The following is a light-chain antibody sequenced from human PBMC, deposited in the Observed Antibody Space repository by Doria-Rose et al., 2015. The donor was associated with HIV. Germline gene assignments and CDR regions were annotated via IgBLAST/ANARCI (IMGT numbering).Light chain of an antibody. Sequence: EIVLTQSPGTLSLSPGDRVTLSCRASQSFSSNYLAWYQQPPGQDPSLLISDRSTRATGIPDRFSASGSGTDFTLTINRLEPEDFALYYCHQYGTSWTFGQGTKVEI. J-gene: IGKJ1*01. V-gene: IGKV3-20*01. CDR3: HQYGTSWT. CDR2: DRS. CDR1: QSFSSNY.